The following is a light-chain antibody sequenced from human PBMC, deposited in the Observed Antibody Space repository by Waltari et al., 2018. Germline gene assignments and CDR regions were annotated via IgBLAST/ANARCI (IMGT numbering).Light chain of an antibody. CDR3: QHYDAYSAT. CDR2: KTS. CDR1: QTIVRW. V-gene: IGKV1-5*03. Sequence: DIQLTQSPSTLSASVGDSVTITCRARQTIVRWLAWYQQKPGKVPKLLIYKTSILESGVPSRFSGGGSGTEFTLTIASLQPDDFATYYCQHYDAYSATFGRGTKLEIK. J-gene: IGKJ4*02.